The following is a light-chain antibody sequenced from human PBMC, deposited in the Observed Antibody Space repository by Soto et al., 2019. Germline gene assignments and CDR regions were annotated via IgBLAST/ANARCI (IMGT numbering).Light chain of an antibody. Sequence: SYELTQPPSGSVSPGQTASITCSGDKLGDKYASWYQQKPGQSPVLVIYQDGKRPSGVPERFSGSNSGNTATLTISETQAMDEADYYCQAWDSSTEVFGTGTKVTVL. CDR1: KLGDKY. CDR2: QDG. CDR3: QAWDSSTEV. J-gene: IGLJ1*01. V-gene: IGLV3-1*01.